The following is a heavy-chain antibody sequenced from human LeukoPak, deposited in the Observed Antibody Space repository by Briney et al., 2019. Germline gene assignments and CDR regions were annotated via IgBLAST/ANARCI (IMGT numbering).Heavy chain of an antibody. CDR1: GYTFTSYY. CDR2: INPSGGST. J-gene: IGHJ6*03. V-gene: IGHV1-46*01. Sequence: ASVKVSCTASGYTFTSYYMHWVRQAPGQGLEWMGIINPSGGSTSYAQKFQGRVTMTRDMSTSTVYMELSSLRSEDTAVYYCAREAEMATIERYYYYMDVWGKGATVTVSS. CDR3: AREAEMATIERYYYYMDV. D-gene: IGHD5-24*01.